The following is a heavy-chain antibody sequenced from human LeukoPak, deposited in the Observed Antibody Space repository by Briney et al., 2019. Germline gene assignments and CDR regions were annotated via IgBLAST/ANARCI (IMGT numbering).Heavy chain of an antibody. V-gene: IGHV3-43*01. Sequence: GGSLRLSCAASGFSFDDYSMHWVRQAPGKGLEWVSLITWDGGSTYYADSVKGRFTISRDNSKNSLYLQMNSLKTEDTAFYSYAKGSGYSYGRLDSWGQGTLVTVSS. J-gene: IGHJ5*02. CDR3: AKGSGYSYGRLDS. D-gene: IGHD5-18*01. CDR2: ITWDGGST. CDR1: GFSFDDYS.